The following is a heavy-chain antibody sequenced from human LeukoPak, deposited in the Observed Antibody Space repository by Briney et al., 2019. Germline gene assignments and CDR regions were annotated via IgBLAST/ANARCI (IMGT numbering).Heavy chain of an antibody. CDR2: ISSSSSYI. CDR3: ARGAAAAPHRGDY. D-gene: IGHD6-13*01. Sequence: GGSLRLSCVGTGFTISNYRMNWVRQAPGKGLEWVSSISSSSSYIYYADSVKGRFTISRDNAKNSLYLQMNSLRAEDTAVYYCARGAAAAPHRGDYWGQGTLVTVSS. V-gene: IGHV3-21*01. J-gene: IGHJ4*02. CDR1: GFTISNYR.